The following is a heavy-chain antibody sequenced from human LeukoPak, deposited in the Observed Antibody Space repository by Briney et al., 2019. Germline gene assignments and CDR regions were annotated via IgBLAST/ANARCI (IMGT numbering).Heavy chain of an antibody. CDR3: ARDHSITPGDYFDY. V-gene: IGHV1-2*02. J-gene: IGHJ4*02. D-gene: IGHD3-10*01. CDR1: GYTFTGYY. Sequence: ASVKVSCKASGYTFTGYYMHWVRQAPGQGLEWMGWINPNSGGTNYAQKLQGRVTMTTDTSTSTAYMELRSLRSDDTAVYYCARDHSITPGDYFDYWGQGTLVTVSS. CDR2: INPNSGGT.